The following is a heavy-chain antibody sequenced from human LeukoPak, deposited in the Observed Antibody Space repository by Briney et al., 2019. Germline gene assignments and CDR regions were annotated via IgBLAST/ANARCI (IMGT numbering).Heavy chain of an antibody. CDR1: GGSISSGDYS. D-gene: IGHD3-10*01. V-gene: IGHV4-30-2*01. Sequence: SQTLSLTCTVSGGSISSGDYSWSWIRLPPGKGLEWVGYIYHSGSTVYNPSLKSRGTISIDRSKNQFSLKLSSVTAADTAVYYCAGDYASGSYRFDFWGQGTLVTVSS. CDR3: AGDYASGSYRFDF. CDR2: IYHSGST. J-gene: IGHJ4*02.